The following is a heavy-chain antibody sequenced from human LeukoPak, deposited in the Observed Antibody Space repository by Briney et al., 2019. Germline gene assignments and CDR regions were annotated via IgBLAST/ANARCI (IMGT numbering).Heavy chain of an antibody. D-gene: IGHD6-13*01. V-gene: IGHV3-21*01. CDR1: GFTFSSYS. J-gene: IGHJ4*02. CDR2: ISSSSSYI. Sequence: PGGSLRLSCAASGFTFSSYSMNWVRQAPGKGLEWVSSISSSSSYIYYADSVKGRFTISRDNAKNSLYLQMNSLRAEDTAVYYCARGKIAAAAPFDYWGRGTLVTVSS. CDR3: ARGKIAAAAPFDY.